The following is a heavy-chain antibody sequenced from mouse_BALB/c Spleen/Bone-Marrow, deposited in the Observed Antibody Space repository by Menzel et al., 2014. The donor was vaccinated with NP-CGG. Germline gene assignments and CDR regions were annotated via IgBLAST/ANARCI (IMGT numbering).Heavy chain of an antibody. V-gene: IGHV7-3*02. CDR3: ARDRNYGSSWYFDV. J-gene: IGHJ1*01. CDR1: GFTFTDYY. Sequence: EVKPVESGGGLVQPGGSLRLSCATSGFTFTDYYMSWVRQPPGKALEWLGFIRNKANGYTTEYSASVKGRFTISRDNSQSILYLQMNTLRAEDSATYYCARDRNYGSSWYFDVWGAGTTVTVSS. CDR2: IRNKANGYTT. D-gene: IGHD1-1*01.